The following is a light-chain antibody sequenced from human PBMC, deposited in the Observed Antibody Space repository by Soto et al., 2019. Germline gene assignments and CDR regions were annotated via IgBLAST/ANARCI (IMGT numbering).Light chain of an antibody. CDR3: QQSYSTPLIT. CDR1: QGIRND. CDR2: GSS. Sequence: DIQMTHSPSSLSASVGDRVTITCLVSQGIRNDLGWYQQKPGKAPKRLIYGSSSLQSGVPSRFSGSGSGTDFTLTISSLQPEDFATYYCQQSYSTPLITFGQGTRLEI. J-gene: IGKJ5*01. V-gene: IGKV1-39*01.